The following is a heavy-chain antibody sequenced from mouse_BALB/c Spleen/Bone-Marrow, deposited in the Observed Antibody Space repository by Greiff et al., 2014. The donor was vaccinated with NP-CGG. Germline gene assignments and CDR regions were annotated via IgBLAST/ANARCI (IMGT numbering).Heavy chain of an antibody. CDR1: GFTFSDYY. D-gene: IGHD2-4*01. CDR2: ISNGGGST. J-gene: IGHJ4*01. Sequence: VQLKESGGGLVQPGGSLKLSCATSGFTFSDYYMYWVRQTPEKRLEWVAYISNGGGSTYYPDTVKGRFTISRDNAKNTLYLQMSRLKADDPTIYYCARPTSYYDYDSYAMDYWGQGTSVTVSS. CDR3: ARPTSYYDYDSYAMDY. V-gene: IGHV5-12*02.